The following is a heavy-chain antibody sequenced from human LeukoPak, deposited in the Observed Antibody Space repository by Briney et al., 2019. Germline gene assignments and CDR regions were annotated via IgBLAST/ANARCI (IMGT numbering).Heavy chain of an antibody. CDR3: ARCCSSTSCYPTRGFDY. Sequence: GGSLRLSCAASGFTFSSYAMSWVRQAPGKGLEWVSAISGSGGSTYYADSVKGRFTISRDNSKNTLYLQMNSLRAEDTAVYYCARCCSSTSCYPTRGFDYWGQGTLVTVSS. D-gene: IGHD2-2*01. CDR1: GFTFSSYA. V-gene: IGHV3-23*01. CDR2: ISGSGGST. J-gene: IGHJ4*02.